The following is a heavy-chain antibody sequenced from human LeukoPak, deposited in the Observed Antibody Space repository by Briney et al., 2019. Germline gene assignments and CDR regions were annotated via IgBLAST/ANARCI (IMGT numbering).Heavy chain of an antibody. Sequence: ASVKVSCKASGYTFTSYGISWVRQAPGQGLEWMGWISAYNVNINYAQKLQGRVTMTTDTSTSTAYMELRSLRSDDTAVYYCARDLCSGGSCYALVWFDPWGQGTLVTVSS. V-gene: IGHV1-18*04. CDR1: GYTFTSYG. CDR2: ISAYNVNI. D-gene: IGHD2-15*01. J-gene: IGHJ5*02. CDR3: ARDLCSGGSCYALVWFDP.